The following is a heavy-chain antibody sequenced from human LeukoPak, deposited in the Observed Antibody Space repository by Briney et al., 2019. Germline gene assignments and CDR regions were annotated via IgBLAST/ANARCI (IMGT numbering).Heavy chain of an antibody. CDR3: ATGVVLNYFDY. Sequence: ASVRVSCKVSGYTFTDYCMHWVQQAPGKGLEWMGLVDPEDGETIYAEKFQGRVTITADTSTDTAYMELSSLRSEDTAVYYCATGVVLNYFDYWGQETLVTVSS. CDR2: VDPEDGET. D-gene: IGHD2/OR15-2a*01. CDR1: GYTFTDYC. J-gene: IGHJ4*02. V-gene: IGHV1-69-2*01.